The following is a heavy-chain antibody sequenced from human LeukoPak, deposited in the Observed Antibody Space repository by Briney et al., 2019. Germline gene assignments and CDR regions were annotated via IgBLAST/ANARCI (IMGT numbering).Heavy chain of an antibody. J-gene: IGHJ4*02. CDR3: ASRPGGYGGHLGY. D-gene: IGHD4-23*01. V-gene: IGHV4-30-2*01. CDR1: GGSISSGGYS. CDR2: IYHSGST. Sequence: PSETLSLTCAVSGGSISSGGYSWSWIRQPPGKGLEWIGYIYHSGSTYYNPSLKSRVTISVDRSKNQFSLKLSSVTAADTAVYYCASRPGGYGGHLGYWGQGTLVTVSS.